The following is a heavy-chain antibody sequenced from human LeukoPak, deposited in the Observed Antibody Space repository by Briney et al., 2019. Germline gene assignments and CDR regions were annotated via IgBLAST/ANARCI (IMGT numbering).Heavy chain of an antibody. CDR2: INPDGSTE. V-gene: IGHV3-7*01. CDR1: GFTFSSYE. Sequence: SGGSLRLSCAASGFTFSSYEMNWVRQAPGKGLEWVASINPDGSTEHYVDSVKGRFTVSRDNAKSSLFLQMNTLRVEDTAVYYCAKLIREVTTYDYWGPGALVTVSS. J-gene: IGHJ4*02. CDR3: AKLIREVTTYDY. D-gene: IGHD1-1*01.